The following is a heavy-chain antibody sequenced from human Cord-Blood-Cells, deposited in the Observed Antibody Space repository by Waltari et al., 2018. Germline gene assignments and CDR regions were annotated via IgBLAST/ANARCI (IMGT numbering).Heavy chain of an antibody. V-gene: IGHV1-8*03. CDR3: ARANHNWFDP. Sequence: QLVQSGDGVEKPGATVRVSWKASEYTLPSYDINRVRQATGQGLEWMGWINPNRGNTGYEQKYEGRVTITRNTSISTAYMELSSLISEDTAVYCCARANHNWFDPWGQGTLVTVSS. CDR1: EYTLPSYD. J-gene: IGHJ5*02. CDR2: INPNRGNT.